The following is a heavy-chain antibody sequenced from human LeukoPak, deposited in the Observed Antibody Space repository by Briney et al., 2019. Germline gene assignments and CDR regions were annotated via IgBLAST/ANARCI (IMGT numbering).Heavy chain of an antibody. CDR2: IYYSGST. V-gene: IGHV4-61*01. CDR3: ARGYYDFWSGYPYYYYGMDV. D-gene: IGHD3-3*01. J-gene: IGHJ6*02. Sequence: SETLSLTCTVSGGSVSGDSSSRKFWSWIRQPPGKGLEWIGYIYYSGSTNYNPSLKSRVTISVDTSKNQFSLKLSSVTAADTAVYYCARGYYDFWSGYPYYYYGMDVWGQGTTVTVSS. CDR1: GGSVSGDSSSRKF.